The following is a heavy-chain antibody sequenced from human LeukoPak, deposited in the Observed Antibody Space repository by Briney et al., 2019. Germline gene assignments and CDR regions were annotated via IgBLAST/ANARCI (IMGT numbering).Heavy chain of an antibody. CDR1: GYTFTQNA. V-gene: IGHV7-4-1*02. CDR2: INTKNGSP. Sequence: RASVTVSCTAYGYTFTQNAINWVRQAPGQGLEWMGWINTKNGSPTYAQGFTGRFAFSLDTSVNTAYLEINSLKAEDTAVYYCARGGGTAVAGADSWGQGTLVSVSS. D-gene: IGHD6-19*01. CDR3: ARGGGTAVAGADS. J-gene: IGHJ4*02.